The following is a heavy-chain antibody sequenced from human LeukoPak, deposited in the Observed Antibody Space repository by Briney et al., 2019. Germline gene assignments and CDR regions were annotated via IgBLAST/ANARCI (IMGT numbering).Heavy chain of an antibody. V-gene: IGHV3-48*03. CDR2: ISSSGNTI. CDR3: AREDGGYGAYVGY. Sequence: SGGSLRLSCAASGFTFSSYEMNWVRQAPGKGLEWVSYISSSGNTIFYADSGKGRFTLSRDNAKNSLFLQMNSLRAEDTAVYYCAREDGGYGAYVGYWGQGTLVTVSS. D-gene: IGHD4-17*01. CDR1: GFTFSSYE. J-gene: IGHJ4*02.